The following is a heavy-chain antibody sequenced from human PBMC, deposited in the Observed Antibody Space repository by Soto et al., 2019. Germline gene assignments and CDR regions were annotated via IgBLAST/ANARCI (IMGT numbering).Heavy chain of an antibody. Sequence: SETLSLTCTVSGGSISSGGYYWSWIRQHPGKGLEWIGYIYYSGSTYCNPSLKSRVTISVGTSKNQFSLKLSSVTAADTAVYYCARSSTSANYFDYWGQGTLVTVSS. V-gene: IGHV4-31*03. D-gene: IGHD2-2*01. CDR1: GGSISSGGYY. CDR2: IYYSGST. CDR3: ARSSTSANYFDY. J-gene: IGHJ4*02.